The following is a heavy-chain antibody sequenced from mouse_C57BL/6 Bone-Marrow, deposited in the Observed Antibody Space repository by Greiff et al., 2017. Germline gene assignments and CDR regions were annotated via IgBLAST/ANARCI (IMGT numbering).Heavy chain of an antibody. D-gene: IGHD2-5*01. V-gene: IGHV3-6*01. Sequence: EVKLVESGPGLVKPSQSLSLTCSVTGYSITSGYYWNWIRQFPGNKLEWMGYISYDGSNNYNPSLKNRISITRDTSKNQFFLKLNSVTTEDTATYYCARDLGYSNSYWGKGTTLTVSS. J-gene: IGHJ2*01. CDR2: ISYDGSN. CDR3: ARDLGYSNSY. CDR1: GYSITSGYY.